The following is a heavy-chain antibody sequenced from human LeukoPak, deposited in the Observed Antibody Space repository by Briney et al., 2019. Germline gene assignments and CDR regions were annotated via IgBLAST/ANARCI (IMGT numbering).Heavy chain of an antibody. D-gene: IGHD5-18*01. V-gene: IGHV1-2*02. J-gene: IGHJ4*02. CDR2: INPNSGAT. CDR3: ARVDTALVGNY. CDR1: GYTFTAYF. Sequence: ASVKVSCMASGYTFTAYFLHWVRQAPGHELEWMGWINPNSGATKYGQKFQGRVTMTRDTSISAAYMELSGLRSDDTAVYYCARVDTALVGNYWGQGTLVTVSS.